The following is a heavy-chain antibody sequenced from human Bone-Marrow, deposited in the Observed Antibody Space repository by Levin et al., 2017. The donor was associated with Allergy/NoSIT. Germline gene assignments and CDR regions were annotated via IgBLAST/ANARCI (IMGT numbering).Heavy chain of an antibody. D-gene: IGHD2/OR15-2a*01. Sequence: ASVKVSCKASGYPFIGYYVHWVRQAPGEGLQWMGWINPNSGDTNYAQKYQGRVTMTRDTSISTAHMELNSLTFEDTAVYCCARAPSKNNGLDVWGPGTTVIVAS. CDR2: INPNSGDT. CDR3: ARAPSKNNGLDV. J-gene: IGHJ6*02. V-gene: IGHV1-2*02. CDR1: GYPFIGYY.